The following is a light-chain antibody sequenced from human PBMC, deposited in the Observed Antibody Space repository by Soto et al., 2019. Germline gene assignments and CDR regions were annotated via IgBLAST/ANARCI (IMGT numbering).Light chain of an antibody. V-gene: IGKV1-9*01. Sequence: DIQLTQSPSFLSASVGDRVTVTCRASQTINDYLAWFQKKEGKAPELLIYPASTLQGGVPSRFSGHGFGIEFTLTISSLQAEDFATYCSQQLRAYPHTFGQGTKLEIK. CDR2: PAS. CDR1: QTINDY. CDR3: QQLRAYPHT. J-gene: IGKJ2*01.